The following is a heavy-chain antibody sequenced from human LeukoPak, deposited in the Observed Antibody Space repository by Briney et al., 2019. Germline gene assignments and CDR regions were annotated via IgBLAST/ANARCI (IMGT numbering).Heavy chain of an antibody. V-gene: IGHV4-59*01. CDR1: GGSISSYY. D-gene: IGHD3-3*01. Sequence: PSETLSLTCTVSGGSISSYYWSWIRQPPGKGLEWIGYIYYSGSTDYNPSLKSRVTISVDTSKNQFSLRLSSVTAAHTAVYYCARDPSIFGVGNYAFDIWGQGKMVTVSS. CDR3: ARDPSIFGVGNYAFDI. J-gene: IGHJ3*02. CDR2: IYYSGST.